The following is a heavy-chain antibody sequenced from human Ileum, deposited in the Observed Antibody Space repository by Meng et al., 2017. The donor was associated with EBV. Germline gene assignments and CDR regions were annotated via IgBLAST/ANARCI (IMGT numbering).Heavy chain of an antibody. V-gene: IGHV3-23*01. D-gene: IGHD2-2*01. CDR2: ITASGGTS. J-gene: IGHJ4*02. CDR1: GFNFNIYA. Sequence: VHLLESGVGLVQPGGSLRLSCAASGFNFNIYAINWVRQAPGRGLGWVSGITASGGTSYYADSVKGRFSISRDNSANTVYLQMNSLRAEDTAVYFCSNLPYTYWGQGTLVTVSS. CDR3: SNLPYTY.